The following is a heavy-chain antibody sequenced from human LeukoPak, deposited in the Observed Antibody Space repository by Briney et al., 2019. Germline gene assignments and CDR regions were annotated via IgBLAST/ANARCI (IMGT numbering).Heavy chain of an antibody. CDR2: IIPIFGTA. J-gene: IGHJ4*02. V-gene: IGHV1-69*01. CDR3: ARDHPLGYSSGWYFDY. D-gene: IGHD6-19*01. CDR1: GGTFSSYA. Sequence: GGSLRLSCAASGGTFSSYAISWVRQAPGQGLEWMGGIIPIFGTANYAQKFQGRVTITADESTSTAYMELSSLRSEDTAVYYCARDHPLGYSSGWYFDYWGQGTLVTVSS.